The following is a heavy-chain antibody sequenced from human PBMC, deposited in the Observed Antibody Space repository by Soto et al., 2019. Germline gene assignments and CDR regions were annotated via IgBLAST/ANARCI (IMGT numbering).Heavy chain of an antibody. D-gene: IGHD7-27*01. CDR2: ISGRGENT. V-gene: IGHV3-23*01. CDR3: AKDRGTGDYGVNAVEL. CDR1: GFTFSVFA. J-gene: IGHJ3*01. Sequence: EEQLLESGGGLVLRGGSLRLSCAASGFTFSVFAMSWVGQAPGKGLELVSTISGRGENTYYADSVKGRFTISRDNSKNTLNLQMNSLRGEDTAVYYCAKDRGTGDYGVNAVELWGQGTMVTVSS.